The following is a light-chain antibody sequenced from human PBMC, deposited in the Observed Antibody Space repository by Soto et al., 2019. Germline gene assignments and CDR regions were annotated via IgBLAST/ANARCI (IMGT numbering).Light chain of an antibody. Sequence: EIVMTQSPATLSVSPGARATLSCRASQSVSSNLAWYQQKPGQAPRLLIYGASTRATGIPARFSGSGSGTEFTLTISSLQSEDFAVYYCQQYNNWPLLTFGGGTKVDIK. CDR1: QSVSSN. J-gene: IGKJ4*01. CDR3: QQYNNWPLLT. V-gene: IGKV3-15*01. CDR2: GAS.